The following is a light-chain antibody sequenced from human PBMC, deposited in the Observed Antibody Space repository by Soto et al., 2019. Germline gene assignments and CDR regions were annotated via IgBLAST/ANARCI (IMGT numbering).Light chain of an antibody. CDR3: QQYNNWPPMA. CDR2: GAS. J-gene: IGKJ1*01. V-gene: IGKV3-15*01. Sequence: EIVMTQSPATLSVSPGERATLSCRASQSVSSNLAWYQQKPGQAPRLLIYGASTRATGIPARFSGSGSGTEVTLNISRLQSEDLGVYYCQQYNNWPPMAFGQGTKVEIK. CDR1: QSVSSN.